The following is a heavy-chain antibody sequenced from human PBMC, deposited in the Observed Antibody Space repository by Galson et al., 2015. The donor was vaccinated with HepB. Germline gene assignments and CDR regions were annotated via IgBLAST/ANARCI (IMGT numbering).Heavy chain of an antibody. D-gene: IGHD2-2*02. J-gene: IGHJ6*03. CDR2: VDPEDGET. Sequence: VKVSCKVSGYTFTDYYMHWVQQAPGKGLEWMGLVDPEDGETIYAEKFQGRVTITADTSTDTAYMELSSLRSEDTAVYYCATRGSGYCSSTSCYNPSYYYYMDVWGKGTTVTVSS. V-gene: IGHV1-69-2*01. CDR1: GYTFTDYY. CDR3: ATRGSGYCSSTSCYNPSYYYYMDV.